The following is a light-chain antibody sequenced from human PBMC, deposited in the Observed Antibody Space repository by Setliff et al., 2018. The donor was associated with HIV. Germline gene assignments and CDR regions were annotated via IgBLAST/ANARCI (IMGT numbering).Light chain of an antibody. J-gene: IGLJ2*01. CDR2: KDN. CDR3: YSAADNIVV. Sequence: SYELTQPSSVSVSPGQTANITCAGGILAKKFARWFQQKPGQAPMLAIYKDNERPSGIPERFSGSSSGTTVTLTISGAQVDDEADYYCYSAADNIVVFGGGTKVTVL. CDR1: ILAKKF. V-gene: IGLV3-27*01.